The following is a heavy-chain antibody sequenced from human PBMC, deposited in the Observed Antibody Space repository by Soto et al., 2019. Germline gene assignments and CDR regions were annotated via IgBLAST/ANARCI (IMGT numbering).Heavy chain of an antibody. V-gene: IGHV3-48*01. CDR3: ARDRGVGATKAFDY. D-gene: IGHD1-26*01. CDR1: GFTFSIYS. CDR2: ITSSGSAI. Sequence: GESLRRTCKASGFTFSIYSMTLVRQSPGKGLQWVSFITSSGSAIYYADSVMGRFTISRDNAKNTLYLQMNSLRAEDTAVYYCARDRGVGATKAFDYWGQGT. J-gene: IGHJ4*02.